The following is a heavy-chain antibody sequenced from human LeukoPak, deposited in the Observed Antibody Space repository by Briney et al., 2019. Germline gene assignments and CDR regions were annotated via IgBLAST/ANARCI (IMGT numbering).Heavy chain of an antibody. CDR2: ISGSGGST. Sequence: GGSLRLSCAASGFTFSSYAVSWVRQAPEKGLEWVSAISGSGGSTYYADSVKGRFTISRDNSKNTLYLQMNSLRAEDTAVYYCARDADSSSWYHFDYWGQGTLVTVSS. D-gene: IGHD6-13*01. V-gene: IGHV3-23*01. CDR3: ARDADSSSWYHFDY. CDR1: GFTFSSYA. J-gene: IGHJ4*02.